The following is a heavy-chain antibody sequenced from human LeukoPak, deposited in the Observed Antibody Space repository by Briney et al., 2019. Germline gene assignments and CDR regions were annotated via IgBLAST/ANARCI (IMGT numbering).Heavy chain of an antibody. D-gene: IGHD6-19*01. CDR3: ARSPQQWLVQFDY. V-gene: IGHV4-59*01. Sequence: PSETLSLTCTVSGVSISNYYWSWLRQPPGKGLEWIGYVYYSGSTDYNPSLKSRVTISVDTSKNQFSLKLSSVTAADTAVYYCARSPQQWLVQFDYWGQGTLVTVSS. J-gene: IGHJ4*02. CDR1: GVSISNYY. CDR2: VYYSGST.